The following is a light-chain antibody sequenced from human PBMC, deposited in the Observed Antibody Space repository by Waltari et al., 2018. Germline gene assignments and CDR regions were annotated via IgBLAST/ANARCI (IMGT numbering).Light chain of an antibody. CDR3: QQRSNWPYT. CDR2: DAS. J-gene: IGKJ2*01. Sequence: DIVFPQPPATRSLSPGDRTALPCRASQTVRGYLAWSQQPPGQAPRLLIFDASSRAPGIPAKFSGSGSGTDFTLTVSNLEPEDFAVYYCQQRSNWPYTFGQGTRVEIK. CDR1: QTVRGY. V-gene: IGKV3-11*01.